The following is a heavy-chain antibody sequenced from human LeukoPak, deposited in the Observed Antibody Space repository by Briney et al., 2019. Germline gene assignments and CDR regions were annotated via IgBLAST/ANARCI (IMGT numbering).Heavy chain of an antibody. D-gene: IGHD4-17*01. CDR2: INHSGST. V-gene: IGHV4-34*01. CDR3: ARGASGSLDYGLDY. CDR1: GGSFSGYY. J-gene: IGHJ4*02. Sequence: SETLSLTCAVYGGSFSGYYWSWIRQPPGKGLEWIGEINHSGSTNYNPSLKSRVTISVDTSKNQFSLKLSSVTAADTAVYYCARGASGSLDYGLDYWGQGTLVTVSS.